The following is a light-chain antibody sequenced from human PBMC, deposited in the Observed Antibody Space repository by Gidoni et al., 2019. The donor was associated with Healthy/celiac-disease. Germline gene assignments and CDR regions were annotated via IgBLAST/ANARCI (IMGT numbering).Light chain of an antibody. J-gene: IGKJ1*01. CDR1: QSISSY. Sequence: DIQMTQSPSSLSASVGDRVTITCRASQSISSYLNWYQQKPGKAPKLLIYAASSLQSGVPSRFSGSGSGTDFTLTISSLQPEDFATYYCQQSYSKXVXQGTKVEIK. CDR2: AAS. V-gene: IGKV1-39*01. CDR3: QQSYSKX.